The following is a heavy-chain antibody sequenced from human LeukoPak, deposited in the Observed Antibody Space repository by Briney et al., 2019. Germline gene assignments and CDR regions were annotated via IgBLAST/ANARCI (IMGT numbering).Heavy chain of an antibody. D-gene: IGHD4-17*01. CDR1: GGSFSGYY. CDR3: ARGANFGDSGLDAFDI. CDR2: INHSGST. V-gene: IGHV4-34*01. Sequence: SETLSLTCAVYGGSFSGYYWSWIRQPPGKGLDWIGEINHSGSTNYNPSLKSRVTISVDTSKNQFSLKLSSVTAADTAVYYCARGANFGDSGLDAFDIWGQGTMVTVSS. J-gene: IGHJ3*02.